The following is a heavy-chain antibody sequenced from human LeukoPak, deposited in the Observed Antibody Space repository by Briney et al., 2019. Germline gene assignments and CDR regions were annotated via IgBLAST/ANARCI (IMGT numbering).Heavy chain of an antibody. D-gene: IGHD3-22*01. CDR2: IYYSGST. Sequence: SQTLSLTCTVSGGSISRSGGYYWSLIRQHPGKGLEWIGHIYYSGSTYYNPSLKSRVTISVDTSKNQFSLKLSSVTAADTAVFHCARHSRGYYDSTGYYYGSHAFDIWGQGTMVTVSS. V-gene: IGHV4-31*03. CDR3: ARHSRGYYDSTGYYYGSHAFDI. CDR1: GGSISRSGGYY. J-gene: IGHJ3*02.